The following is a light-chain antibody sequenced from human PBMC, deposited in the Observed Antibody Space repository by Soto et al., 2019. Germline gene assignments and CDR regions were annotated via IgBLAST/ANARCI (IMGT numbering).Light chain of an antibody. CDR1: SSDVGRYNY. CDR2: DVS. CDR3: SSYTSSSTLDA. J-gene: IGLJ1*01. V-gene: IGLV2-14*01. Sequence: QSVLTQPASVSGSPGQSITISCTGTSSDVGRYNYVSWYQQHPGKAPKLMIHDVSNRPSGVSDRFSGSKSGNTASLTISGLQAEDEADYYCSSYTSSSTLDAFGTGTKLTVL.